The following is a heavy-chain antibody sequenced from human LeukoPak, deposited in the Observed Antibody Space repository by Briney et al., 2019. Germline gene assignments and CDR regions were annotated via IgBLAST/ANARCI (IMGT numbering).Heavy chain of an antibody. CDR2: INPNSGGT. CDR1: GYIFTDYY. J-gene: IGHJ4*02. D-gene: IGHD3-10*01. CDR3: AKSQYSFGSGSTRPLFDH. Sequence: GASVKVSCKASGYIFTDYYIHWVRQARGQGLEWMGWINPNSGGTYFAQSFGARVTLSRDTSINTAYMEMRGLTSDDTAIYYCAKSQYSFGSGSTRPLFDHWGQGTLVTVSS. V-gene: IGHV1-2*02.